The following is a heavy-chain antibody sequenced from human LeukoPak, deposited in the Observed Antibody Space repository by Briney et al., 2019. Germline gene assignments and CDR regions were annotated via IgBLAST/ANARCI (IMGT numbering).Heavy chain of an antibody. CDR1: GFTFSSYW. CDR3: ARERKSSTSMDY. CDR2: INTDGSTI. D-gene: IGHD2-2*01. J-gene: IGHJ4*02. V-gene: IGHV3-74*01. Sequence: GSLRLSCAPSGFTFSSYWMHWVRQAPGKGLVWVSRINTDGSTITYADSVKGRFTISRDNAKNTPYLQMNSLRGEDTAVYFCARERKSSTSMDYWGQGTLVTVSP.